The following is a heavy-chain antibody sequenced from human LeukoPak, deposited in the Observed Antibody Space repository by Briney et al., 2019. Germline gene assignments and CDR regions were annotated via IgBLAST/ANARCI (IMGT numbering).Heavy chain of an antibody. CDR1: GFTISNFA. D-gene: IGHD5-18*01. CDR2: ISYDGSNK. CDR3: ARDSYGFDC. Sequence: GGSLRLSCAASGFTISNFAMHWVRQAPGKGLEWVAVISYDGSNKYEDSVKGRFTISRDNSKNTLYLQMNSLRAEDTAVYFCARDSYGFDCWGQGTLVTVSS. J-gene: IGHJ4*02. V-gene: IGHV3-30*04.